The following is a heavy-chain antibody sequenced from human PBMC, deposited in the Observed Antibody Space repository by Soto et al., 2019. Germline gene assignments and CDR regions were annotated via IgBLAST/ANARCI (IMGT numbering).Heavy chain of an antibody. D-gene: IGHD3-10*01. CDR2: IYSIDDK. Sequence: SGDTPVNRDHTLPLIGNLAGFSLSDRVEFVSLVRQPPGKALEWLALIYSIDDKRFSTSLKSRLSITKDTSKNQVLLTMTNMDPVDTATYYCTHMRGSGLYGMDVWGQGTTVTVSS. CDR3: THMRGSGLYGMDV. J-gene: IGHJ6*02. CDR1: GFSLSDRVEF. V-gene: IGHV2-5*01.